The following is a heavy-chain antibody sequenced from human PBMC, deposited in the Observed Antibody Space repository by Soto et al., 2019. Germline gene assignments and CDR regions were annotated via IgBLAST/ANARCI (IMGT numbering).Heavy chain of an antibody. CDR1: GYTFTSYA. J-gene: IGHJ4*02. V-gene: IGHV1-3*01. D-gene: IGHD3-22*01. CDR3: ARVHFYDSIGYYLDY. CDR2: INAGNGNT. Sequence: ASVKVSCKASGYTFTSYAMHWVRQAPGQRLEWMGWINAGNGNTKYSQKFQGRVTITRDTSASTAYMELSSLRSEDTAVYYCARVHFYDSIGYYLDYWGQGTLVTVSS.